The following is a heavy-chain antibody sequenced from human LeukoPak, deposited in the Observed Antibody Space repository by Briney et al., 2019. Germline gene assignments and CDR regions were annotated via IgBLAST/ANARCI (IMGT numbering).Heavy chain of an antibody. CDR1: GFTFSSYW. CDR3: AASTIFGVVISDY. D-gene: IGHD3-3*01. Sequence: PGGSLRLSXAASGFTFSSYWMHWVRQAPGKGLVWVSRINSDGSSTSYADSVKGRFTISRDNAKNTLYLQMNSLRAEDTAVYYCAASTIFGVVISDYWGQGTLDTVSS. V-gene: IGHV3-74*01. J-gene: IGHJ4*02. CDR2: INSDGSST.